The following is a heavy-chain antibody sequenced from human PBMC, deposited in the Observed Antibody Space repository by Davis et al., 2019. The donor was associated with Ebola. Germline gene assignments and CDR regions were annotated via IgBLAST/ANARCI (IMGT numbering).Heavy chain of an antibody. V-gene: IGHV3-73*01. CDR2: IRSKANSYAT. J-gene: IGHJ4*02. Sequence: GGSLRLSCAVSWFTFSGSAMHWVRQASGKWLEWVGRIRSKANSYATAYAASVKGRFTISRDDSKNTAYLQMNSLKTEDTAVYYCTTTTTASDYWGQGTLVTVSS. CDR1: WFTFSGSA. D-gene: IGHD4-11*01. CDR3: TTTTTASDY.